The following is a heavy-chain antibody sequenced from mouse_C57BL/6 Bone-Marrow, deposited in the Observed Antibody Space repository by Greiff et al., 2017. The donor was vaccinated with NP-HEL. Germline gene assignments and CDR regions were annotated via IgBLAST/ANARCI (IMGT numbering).Heavy chain of an antibody. V-gene: IGHV1-59*01. D-gene: IGHD2-3*01. CDR2: IDPSDSYT. CDR3: ARGWLLFAMDY. Sequence: QVQLQQPGAELVRPGTSVKLSCKASGYTFTSYWMHWVKQRPGQGLVWIGVIDPSDSYTNYNQKFKGKATLTVDTSSSTAYMQLSSLTSEDSAVYYCARGWLLFAMDYWGQGTSVTVSS. CDR1: GYTFTSYW. J-gene: IGHJ4*01.